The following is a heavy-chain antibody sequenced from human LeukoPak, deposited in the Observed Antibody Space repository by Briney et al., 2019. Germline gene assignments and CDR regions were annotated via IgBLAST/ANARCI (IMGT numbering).Heavy chain of an antibody. V-gene: IGHV3-7*01. Sequence: GGSLRLSCAASGFTFSSYWMSWVRQAPGKGLEWVANIKQDGSEKYYVDSVKGRFTISRDNAKNSLYLQMNSLRAEDTAVYYCARDDSRDGYNTHYYGMDVWGQGTTVTVSS. CDR1: GFTFSSYW. CDR3: ARDDSRDGYNTHYYGMDV. J-gene: IGHJ6*02. D-gene: IGHD5-24*01. CDR2: IKQDGSEK.